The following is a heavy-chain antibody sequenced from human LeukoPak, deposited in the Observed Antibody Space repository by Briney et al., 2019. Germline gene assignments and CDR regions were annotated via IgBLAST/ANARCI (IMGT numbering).Heavy chain of an antibody. V-gene: IGHV4-34*01. CDR3: ARQHYGDNSAFDY. J-gene: IGHJ4*02. Sequence: SETLSLTCAVSGGSFSGFYWSWVRQPAGKGLEWIGEINHSGSTNYSPSLKSRVTISVDTSKSHFSLRLDSVTAADTAVYYCARQHYGDNSAFDYWGQGTLVTVSS. D-gene: IGHD4-23*01. CDR2: INHSGST. CDR1: GGSFSGFY.